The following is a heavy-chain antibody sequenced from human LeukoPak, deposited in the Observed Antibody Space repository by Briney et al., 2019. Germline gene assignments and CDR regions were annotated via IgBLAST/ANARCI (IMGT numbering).Heavy chain of an antibody. D-gene: IGHD6-13*01. CDR2: IYTSGST. CDR1: GGSISSYY. J-gene: IGHJ6*03. CDR3: ARHRERESSWPIYMDV. Sequence: SETLSLTCTVSGGSISSYYWSWIRQPPGKGLEWIGYIYTSGSTNYNPSLKSRVTISVDTSKNQFSLKLSSVTAADTAVYYCARHRERESSWPIYMDVWGKGTTVTVSS. V-gene: IGHV4-4*09.